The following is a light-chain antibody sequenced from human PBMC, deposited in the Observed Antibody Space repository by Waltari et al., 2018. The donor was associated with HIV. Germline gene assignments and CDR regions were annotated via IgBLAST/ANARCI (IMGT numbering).Light chain of an antibody. J-gene: IGLJ1*01. V-gene: IGLV2-11*01. CDR3: CSYAGTYTYV. CDR2: EVS. CDR1: SSDIGYFDY. Sequence: QSALTQPRSVSGSPGQSVTISCTGTSSDIGYFDYVSWYQQYPGKAPQVIIYEVSQRPSGVPDRFTASKSGITASLTISGLQDEDEADYYCCSYAGTYTYVFGTGTTVTVL.